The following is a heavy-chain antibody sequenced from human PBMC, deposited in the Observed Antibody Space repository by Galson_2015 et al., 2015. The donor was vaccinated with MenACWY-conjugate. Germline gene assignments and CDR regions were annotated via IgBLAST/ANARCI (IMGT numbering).Heavy chain of an antibody. CDR2: IYSSGST. CDR1: GGSVSSGSY. D-gene: IGHD1-14*01. J-gene: IGHJ4*02. V-gene: IGHV4-61*01. Sequence: TLSLTCTVSGGSVSSGSYWTWIRQPPGKGLEWIGLIYSSGSTKYNPSLESRVTISLDMSKNQVSLKLSSVTAADTAVYYCAREYNKWGQGTLVTVSS. CDR3: AREYNK.